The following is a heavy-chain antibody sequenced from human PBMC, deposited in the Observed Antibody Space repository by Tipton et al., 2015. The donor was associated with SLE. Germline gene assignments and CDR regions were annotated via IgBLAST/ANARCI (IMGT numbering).Heavy chain of an antibody. Sequence: TLSLTCTVSGGSITIGYYWSWIRQHPGKGLEWIGYFYYSGSTYYNPSLTSRLTISVDTSENQFSLKLTSVTAADTAVYYCARLQYIFGGMDVWGEGTTVTVSS. CDR1: GGSITIGYY. CDR3: ARLQYIFGGMDV. D-gene: IGHD3-3*01. V-gene: IGHV4-31*03. CDR2: FYYSGST. J-gene: IGHJ6*04.